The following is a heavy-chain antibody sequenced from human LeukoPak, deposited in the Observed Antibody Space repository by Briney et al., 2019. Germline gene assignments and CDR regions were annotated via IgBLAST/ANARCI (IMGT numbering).Heavy chain of an antibody. CDR1: GFIFRNYA. V-gene: IGHV3-30*04. CDR2: ISYDGSKK. Sequence: GRSLRLSCAASGFIFRNYAMHWVRQAPGKGLEWVAAISYDGSKKYYADSVKGRFTVSRDNSKNTLYLQMNSLRAEDTAVYYCAKVAKEVATIEDFDYWGQGTLVTVSS. CDR3: AKVAKEVATIEDFDY. J-gene: IGHJ4*02. D-gene: IGHD5-12*01.